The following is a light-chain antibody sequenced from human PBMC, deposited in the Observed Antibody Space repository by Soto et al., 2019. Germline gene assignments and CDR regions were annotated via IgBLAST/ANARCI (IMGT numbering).Light chain of an antibody. CDR3: QQYGSSGT. J-gene: IGKJ1*01. V-gene: IGKV3-20*01. CDR1: QSVSNNY. CDR2: GAS. Sequence: KVCTQSPSSPSLSAGERATQYCRASQSVSNNYLAWYQQKPGEAPRLLIYGASNRATGIPDRFSGSGSGTDFTLTISRLEPEDFAVYYCQQYGSSGTFGQGTKVDIK.